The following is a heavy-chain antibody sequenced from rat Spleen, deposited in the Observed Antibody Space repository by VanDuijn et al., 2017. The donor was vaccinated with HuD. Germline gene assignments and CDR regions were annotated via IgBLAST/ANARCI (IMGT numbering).Heavy chain of an antibody. J-gene: IGHJ2*01. CDR3: ARRHYGYTDYFDS. V-gene: IGHV5-29*01. CDR2: ISYDGGRN. D-gene: IGHD1-11*01. Sequence: EVQLVESGGGLVQPGRSLKLSCAASGFTFSDYGLAWVRQAPTKGLEWVATISYDGGRNFYRDSVKGRFTISRDNAKNSLYLQMDSLRSEDTATYYCARRHYGYTDYFDSWGQGVMVTVSS. CDR1: GFTFSDYG.